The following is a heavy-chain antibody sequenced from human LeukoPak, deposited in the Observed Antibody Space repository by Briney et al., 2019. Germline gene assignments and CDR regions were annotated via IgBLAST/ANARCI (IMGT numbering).Heavy chain of an antibody. Sequence: SETLSLTCTVSGGSISSYYWSWLRQPPGKGLEWIGYIYYSGSTNYNPSLRSRVTISVDTSKTQFSLKLSSVTAADTAVYYCARASRIAVAARGSFDPWGQGTLVTVSS. CDR1: GGSISSYY. V-gene: IGHV4-59*01. D-gene: IGHD6-19*01. CDR2: IYYSGST. CDR3: ARASRIAVAARGSFDP. J-gene: IGHJ5*02.